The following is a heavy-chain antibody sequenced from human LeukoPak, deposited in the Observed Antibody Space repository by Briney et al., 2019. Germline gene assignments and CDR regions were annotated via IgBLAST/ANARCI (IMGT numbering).Heavy chain of an antibody. D-gene: IGHD6-13*01. CDR3: ARVLGAAAGLRAFDI. Sequence: GGSLRLSCAASGFTFTTSWMHWVRQAPGKRLVWVSRINSDGSTTTYADSVKGRFTISRDNAKNTLYLQMNSLRGEDTAVYYCARVLGAAAGLRAFDIWGQGTLVFVSS. CDR2: INSDGSTT. V-gene: IGHV3-74*01. J-gene: IGHJ3*02. CDR1: GFTFTTSW.